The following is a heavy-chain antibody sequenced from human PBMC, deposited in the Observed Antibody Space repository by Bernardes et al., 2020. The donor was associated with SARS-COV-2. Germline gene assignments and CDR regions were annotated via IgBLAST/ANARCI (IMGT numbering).Heavy chain of an antibody. CDR2: IYPGDSDT. Sequence: GAPLKISGKGSGYSFTHYRIGWVRTIPGKGLEWMGIIYPGDSDTRYSPSFRGQVTISADKSINTAYLQWSSLKASDTAMYYCARTIGYSSGWYPPDYWGQGTLVTVSS. D-gene: IGHD6-19*01. CDR3: ARTIGYSSGWYPPDY. CDR1: GYSFTHYR. V-gene: IGHV5-51*01. J-gene: IGHJ4*02.